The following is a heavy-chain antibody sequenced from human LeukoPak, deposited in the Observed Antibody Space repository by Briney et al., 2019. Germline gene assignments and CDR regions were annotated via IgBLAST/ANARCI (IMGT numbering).Heavy chain of an antibody. CDR3: ARERGDYGFTPSYFDY. Sequence: SVKVSCKASGGTFSSYAISWVRQAPGQGLEWMGGIIPIFGTANYAQKFQGRVTITTDESTSTAYMELSSLRSEDTAVYYCARERGDYGFTPSYFDYWGQGTLVTVSS. D-gene: IGHD4-17*01. V-gene: IGHV1-69*05. J-gene: IGHJ4*02. CDR2: IIPIFGTA. CDR1: GGTFSSYA.